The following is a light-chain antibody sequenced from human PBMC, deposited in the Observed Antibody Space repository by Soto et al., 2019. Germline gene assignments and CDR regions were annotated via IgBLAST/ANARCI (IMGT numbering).Light chain of an antibody. CDR1: SSDVGSYNL. J-gene: IGLJ1*01. V-gene: IGLV2-23*02. CDR3: CSYAGSSTFGDYV. CDR2: EVS. Sequence: QSVLTQPASVSGSPGQSITISCTGTSSDVGSYNLVSWYQQHPGKAPKLMIYEVSKRPSGVSNRFSGSKSGNTASLTISGLQAEDEADYYCCSYAGSSTFGDYVFGTGTKLTV.